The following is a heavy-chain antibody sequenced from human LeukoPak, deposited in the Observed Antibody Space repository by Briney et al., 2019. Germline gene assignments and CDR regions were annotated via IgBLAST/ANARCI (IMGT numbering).Heavy chain of an antibody. CDR2: IIPIFGTA. Sequence: SVKVSCKASGGTFSSYAISWVRQAPGQGLEWTGRIIPIFGTANYAQKFQGRVTITTDESTSTAYMELSSLRSEDTAVYYCARDPPGYYYYMDVWGKGTTVTVSS. CDR1: GGTFSSYA. J-gene: IGHJ6*03. V-gene: IGHV1-69*05. CDR3: ARDPPGYYYYMDV.